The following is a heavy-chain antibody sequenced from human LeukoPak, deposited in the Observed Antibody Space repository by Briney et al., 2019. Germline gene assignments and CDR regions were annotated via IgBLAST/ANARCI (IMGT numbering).Heavy chain of an antibody. Sequence: GGSLRLSCAASVFTFSSYGMSWVRQAPGKGLQWVSAISGSGGSTYYADSVKGRFTISRDNAKNSLYLQMNSLRAEDTAVYYCAELGITMIGGVWGKGTTVTISS. CDR1: VFTFSSYG. D-gene: IGHD3-10*02. V-gene: IGHV3-23*01. J-gene: IGHJ6*04. CDR2: ISGSGGST. CDR3: AELGITMIGGV.